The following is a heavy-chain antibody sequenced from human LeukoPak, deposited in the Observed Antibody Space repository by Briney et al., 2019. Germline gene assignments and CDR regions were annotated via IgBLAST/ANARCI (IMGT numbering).Heavy chain of an antibody. V-gene: IGHV4-59*01. CDR1: GGSISTYY. CDR2: IYHSGST. J-gene: IGHJ4*02. Sequence: SETLSLTCTVSGGSISTYYWNWIRQPPGKGLEWIGYIYHSGSTNYNPSLQSRVTISVDTSKNQFSLNLNSVTAADTAVYYCARDISGSYYDYWGQGTLVTVSS. D-gene: IGHD1-26*01. CDR3: ARDISGSYYDY.